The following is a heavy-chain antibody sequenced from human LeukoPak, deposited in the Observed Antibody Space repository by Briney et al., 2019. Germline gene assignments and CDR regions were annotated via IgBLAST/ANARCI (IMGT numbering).Heavy chain of an antibody. V-gene: IGHV4-59*01. Sequence: SETLSLTCTVSAGSISIYHWSWIRRPPGKGLEWIGSIYYTGSTNYNPSLESRVTMSVDTSKNQFSLKLSSLTAADTAVYFCARGPHYYSYYGLDVWGQGTTVTVSS. CDR1: AGSISIYH. CDR2: IYYTGST. J-gene: IGHJ6*02. CDR3: ARGPHYYSYYGLDV.